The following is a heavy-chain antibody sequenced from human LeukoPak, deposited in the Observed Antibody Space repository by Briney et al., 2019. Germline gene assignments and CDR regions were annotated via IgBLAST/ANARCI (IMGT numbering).Heavy chain of an antibody. CDR3: ATDPCSSTSCYRARFDY. CDR2: FDPEGGET. CDR1: GYTLTELS. D-gene: IGHD2-2*01. J-gene: IGHJ4*02. V-gene: IGHV1-24*01. Sequence: ASVKVSCKVSGYTLTELSMHWVRQAPGKGLEWMGGFDPEGGETIYAQKFQGRVTMTEDTSTDTACMELSSLRSEDTAVYYCATDPCSSTSCYRARFDYWGQGTLVTVSS.